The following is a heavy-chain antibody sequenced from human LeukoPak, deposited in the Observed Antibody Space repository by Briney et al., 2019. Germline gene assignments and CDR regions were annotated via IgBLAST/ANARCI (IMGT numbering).Heavy chain of an antibody. Sequence: ASVKVSCKASGYPFTSYGITWVRQAPGQGPEWMGWISAYTGNTNYAQKFQGRVSMTTGTSTTTAYVELRSLRSDGTAVYYCARSYSSSSNFDYWGQGTLVTVSS. CDR1: GYPFTSYG. CDR2: ISAYTGNT. CDR3: ARSYSSSSNFDY. J-gene: IGHJ4*02. D-gene: IGHD6-6*01. V-gene: IGHV1-18*01.